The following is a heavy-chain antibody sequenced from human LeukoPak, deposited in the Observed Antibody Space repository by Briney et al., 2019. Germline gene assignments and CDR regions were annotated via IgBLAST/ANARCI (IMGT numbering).Heavy chain of an antibody. J-gene: IGHJ4*02. CDR2: IYYSGST. V-gene: IGHV4-59*01. Sequence: SETLSLTCTVSGGSISSYYWSWIRQPPGKGLEWIGYIYYSGSTNYNPSLKSRVTISVDTSKNQFSLTLSAVTAADTAVCYCARGGAALTTFDYWGQGTLVTVSS. CDR1: GGSISSYY. D-gene: IGHD1-26*01. CDR3: ARGGAALTTFDY.